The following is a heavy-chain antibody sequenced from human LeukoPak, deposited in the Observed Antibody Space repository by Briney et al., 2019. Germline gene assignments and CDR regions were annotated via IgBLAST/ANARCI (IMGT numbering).Heavy chain of an antibody. J-gene: IGHJ4*02. Sequence: PGGSLRLSCAASGFTFSTYSMNWVRQAPGRGLEWVSSITTSTTVPHIFYADSVTGRFTISRDDARNSLHLQMNSLRAEDAAVYYCARAPLSVVVLNWGQGTLVTVSS. D-gene: IGHD2-21*01. V-gene: IGHV3-21*01. CDR2: ITTSTTVPHI. CDR3: ARAPLSVVVLN. CDR1: GFTFSTYS.